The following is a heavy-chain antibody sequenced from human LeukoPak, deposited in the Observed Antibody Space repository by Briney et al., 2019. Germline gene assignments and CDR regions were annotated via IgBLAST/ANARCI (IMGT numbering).Heavy chain of an antibody. V-gene: IGHV3-23*01. D-gene: IGHD6-13*01. CDR1: GFTFGSYA. CDR3: AKDGASLVAAAGTGVGGSYYHYYYMDV. Sequence: GGSLRLSCAASGFTFGSYAMSWVRQAPGKGLEWVSAISGSGGSTYYADSVKGRFTISRDNSKNTLYLQMNSLRAEDTAVYYCAKDGASLVAAAGTGVGGSYYHYYYMDVWGKGTTVTVSS. J-gene: IGHJ6*03. CDR2: ISGSGGST.